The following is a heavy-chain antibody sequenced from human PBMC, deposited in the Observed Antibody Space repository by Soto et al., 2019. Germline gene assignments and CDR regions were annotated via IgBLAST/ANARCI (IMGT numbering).Heavy chain of an antibody. CDR1: GFTFSSYW. D-gene: IGHD3-10*01. Sequence: PGGSLRLSCASSGFTFSSYWMTLVRQAPGKGLEWLANINKDGSEKNYVDSVKGRLTISRDNAKNSLSVQVNSLRAEDTAVYYCARDPYGSGKGTFFDIWGQGTVVTVSS. CDR3: ARDPYGSGKGTFFDI. V-gene: IGHV3-7*01. CDR2: INKDGSEK. J-gene: IGHJ3*02.